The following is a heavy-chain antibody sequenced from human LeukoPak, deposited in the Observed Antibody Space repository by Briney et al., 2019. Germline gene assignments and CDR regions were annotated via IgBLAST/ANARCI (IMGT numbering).Heavy chain of an antibody. J-gene: IGHJ3*02. CDR2: IIPIFGTA. V-gene: IGHV1-69*13. CDR1: GGTFSSYA. D-gene: IGHD3-16*01. Sequence: SVKVSCKASGGTFSSYAISWLRQAPGQGLEWMGGIIPIFGTANYAQKFQGRVTITADESTSTAYMELSSLRSEDTAVYYCARGRNGMGAAFDIWGQGTMVTVSS. CDR3: ARGRNGMGAAFDI.